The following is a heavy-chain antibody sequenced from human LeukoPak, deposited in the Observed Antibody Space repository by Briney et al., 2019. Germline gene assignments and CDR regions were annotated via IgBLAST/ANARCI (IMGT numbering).Heavy chain of an antibody. V-gene: IGHV4-59*01. CDR1: GGSISSYY. D-gene: IGHD5-24*01. J-gene: IGHJ4*02. CDR2: IYYSGST. Sequence: PSETLSLTCTVSGGSISSYYWSWIRQPPGKGLEWIGYIYYSGSTNYNPSLKSRVTISVDTSKNQFSLKLSSVTAADTAVYYCACSKGGDGHNVDYWGQGTLVTVSS. CDR3: ACSKGGDGHNVDY.